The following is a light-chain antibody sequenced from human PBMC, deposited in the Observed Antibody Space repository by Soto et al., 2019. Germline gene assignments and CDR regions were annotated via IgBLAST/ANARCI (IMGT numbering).Light chain of an antibody. CDR2: GAS. CDR1: QPIRND. CDR3: QQRAVWPLS. V-gene: IGKV3-11*01. Sequence: EFVLTQSPAILSLSPGETTTLSCRAGQPIRNDLGWYQQRPGQAPRLLIYGASNRATGIPDRFSGSGSGTDFTLTITRLAPEDFAIYYCQQRAVWPLSFGGGTKV. J-gene: IGKJ4*01.